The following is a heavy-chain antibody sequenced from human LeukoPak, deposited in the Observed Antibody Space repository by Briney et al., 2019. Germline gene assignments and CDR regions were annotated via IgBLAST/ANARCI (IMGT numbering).Heavy chain of an antibody. Sequence: GGSLRLPCAASGFTFSSYSMNWVRQAPGKGLEWVSSISSSSSFINYADSAKGRFTISRDNAKNSLYLQMNSLRAEDTAVYSCARGGSGYDYFDYWGQGTLVTVSS. CDR2: ISSSSSFI. D-gene: IGHD5-12*01. V-gene: IGHV3-21*01. CDR1: GFTFSSYS. J-gene: IGHJ4*02. CDR3: ARGGSGYDYFDY.